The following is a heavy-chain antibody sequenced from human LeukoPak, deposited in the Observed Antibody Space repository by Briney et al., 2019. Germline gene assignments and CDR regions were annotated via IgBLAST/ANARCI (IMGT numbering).Heavy chain of an antibody. CDR1: GGSISSYY. Sequence: SETLSLTCTVSGGSISSYYWSWIRQPPGKGLEWIGYIYYSGSTNYNPSLKSRVTISVDTSKDQFSLKLSSVTAADTAVYYCVRSPPPYCGGDCYYYYFDYWGQGTLVTVSS. V-gene: IGHV4-59*01. D-gene: IGHD2-21*02. CDR3: VRSPPPYCGGDCYYYYFDY. J-gene: IGHJ4*02. CDR2: IYYSGST.